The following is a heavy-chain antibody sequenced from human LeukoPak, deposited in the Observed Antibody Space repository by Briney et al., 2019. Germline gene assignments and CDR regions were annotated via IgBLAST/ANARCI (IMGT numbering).Heavy chain of an antibody. CDR1: GYTFTDYY. CDR2: ITPNSGGT. J-gene: IGHJ4*02. CDR3: ARVENPYSSGWSDY. D-gene: IGHD6-19*01. Sequence: ASVKVSCKASGYTFTDYYMHWVRQAPGQGLEWMGWITPNSGGTNSAQKFQGRVTMTRDTSISTAFLELSRLRSDDTAVYYCARVENPYSSGWSDYWGQGTLVTVSS. V-gene: IGHV1-2*02.